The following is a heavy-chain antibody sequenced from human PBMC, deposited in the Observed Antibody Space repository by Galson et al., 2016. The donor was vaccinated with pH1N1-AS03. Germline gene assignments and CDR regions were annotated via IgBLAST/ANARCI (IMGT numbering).Heavy chain of an antibody. D-gene: IGHD3-10*02. V-gene: IGHV3-7*04. CDR2: IKQDGSEK. CDR3: ARGRVFDDSYYGLDV. CDR1: GFTFSSYW. Sequence: SLRLSCAASGFTFSSYWISWVRQAPGKGLEWVANIKQDGSEKYYVDSVKGRFTISRDNAKNSVYLQMNSLRSEDTAVYYCARGRVFDDSYYGLDVWGQGTTVIVSS. J-gene: IGHJ6*02.